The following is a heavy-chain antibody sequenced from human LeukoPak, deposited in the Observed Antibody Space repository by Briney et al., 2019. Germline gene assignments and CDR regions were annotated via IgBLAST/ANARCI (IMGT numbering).Heavy chain of an antibody. CDR2: IYTSGST. CDR3: ARAGRTSPSVDTVMVAPTDYYYGMDV. D-gene: IGHD5-18*01. J-gene: IGHJ6*02. CDR1: GGSISSGSYY. Sequence: SQTLSLTCTVSGGSISSGSYYWSWIRQPAGKGLEWIGRIYTSGSTNYNPSLKSRVTISVDTSKNQFSLKQSSVTAADTAVYYCARAGRTSPSVDTVMVAPTDYYYGMDVWGQGTTVTVSS. V-gene: IGHV4-61*02.